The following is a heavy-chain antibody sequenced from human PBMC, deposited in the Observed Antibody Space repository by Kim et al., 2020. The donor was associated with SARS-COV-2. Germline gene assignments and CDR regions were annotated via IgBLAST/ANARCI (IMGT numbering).Heavy chain of an antibody. CDR3: ARLAGGELLVGVFDY. CDR2: IYYSGST. CDR1: GGSVSSGSYY. J-gene: IGHJ4*02. V-gene: IGHV4-61*01. Sequence: SETLSLTCTVSGGSVSSGSYYWSWIRQPPGKGLEWIGYIYYSGSTNYNPSLKSRVTISVDTSKNQFSLKLSSVTAADTAVYYCARLAGGELLVGVFDYWGQGTLVTVSS. D-gene: IGHD1-26*01.